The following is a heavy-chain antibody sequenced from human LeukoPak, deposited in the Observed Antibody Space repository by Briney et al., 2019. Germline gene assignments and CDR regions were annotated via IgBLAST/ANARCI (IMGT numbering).Heavy chain of an antibody. CDR1: GFSFSSYW. V-gene: IGHV3-74*01. Sequence: PGGSLRLSCAASGFSFSSYWMHWVRQAPGKGLVWVSRINSDGSSTIYAESVKGRFTISRDNAKNTLYLQMSSLRAEDTAVYYCARVGSTDSPHAFDIWGQGTTVTVSS. J-gene: IGHJ3*02. CDR3: ARVGSTDSPHAFDI. CDR2: INSDGSST. D-gene: IGHD3-22*01.